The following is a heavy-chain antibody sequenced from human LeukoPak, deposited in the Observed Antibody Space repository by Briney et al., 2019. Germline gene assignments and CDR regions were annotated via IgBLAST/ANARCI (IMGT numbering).Heavy chain of an antibody. CDR3: ARDEMGYSYPTYPYY. CDR1: GFTFSSYG. Sequence: GGSLRLSCAASGFTFSSYGMHWVRQAPGKGLEWVAVIWYDGSNKYYADSVKGRFTISRDNAKNTLYLQMNSLRAEATAVYYCARDEMGYSYPTYPYYWGQRTLVTVSS. CDR2: IWYDGSNK. V-gene: IGHV3-33*01. J-gene: IGHJ4*02. D-gene: IGHD5-18*01.